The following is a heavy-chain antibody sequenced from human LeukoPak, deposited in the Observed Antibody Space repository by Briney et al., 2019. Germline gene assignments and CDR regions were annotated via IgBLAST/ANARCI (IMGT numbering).Heavy chain of an antibody. D-gene: IGHD1-20*01. V-gene: IGHV1-18*01. J-gene: IGHJ4*02. CDR2: ISAYNGNT. Sequence: ASMKVSCKASGYTFTSYGISWVRQAPGQGLEWMGWISAYNGNTNYAQKLQGRVTMTTDTSTSTAYMELRSLRSDDTAVYYCARDPGVRNWNGPQFDYWGQGTLVTVSS. CDR1: GYTFTSYG. CDR3: ARDPGVRNWNGPQFDY.